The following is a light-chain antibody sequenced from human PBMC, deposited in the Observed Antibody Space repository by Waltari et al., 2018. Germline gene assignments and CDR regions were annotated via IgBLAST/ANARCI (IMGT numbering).Light chain of an antibody. J-gene: IGLJ2*01. CDR3: QAWDSSTVV. CDR2: QDY. CDR1: KLGNQY. V-gene: IGLV3-1*01. Sequence: SYDLTQPPSVSVSPGQPASITCSGDKLGNQYAYWYQQKPGHSPVIVIYQDYKRPSGIPERFSGSNSGNTATLTISGTQAMDEADYYCQAWDSSTVVFGGGTKLTVL.